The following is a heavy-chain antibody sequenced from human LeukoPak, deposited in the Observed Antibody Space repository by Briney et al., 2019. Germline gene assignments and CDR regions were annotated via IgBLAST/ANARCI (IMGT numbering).Heavy chain of an antibody. CDR2: ISYDGSNK. Sequence: PGRSLRLSCASSGFTFSSYAMHWVRQAPGKGLEGVAVISYDGSNKYYADSVKGRFTIYRDNSKNPLYLQMNSLRAEDTAVYYCAREGSGYDLYYYYYGMDVWGQGPTVTVSS. J-gene: IGHJ6*02. D-gene: IGHD5-12*01. V-gene: IGHV3-30-3*01. CDR1: GFTFSSYA. CDR3: AREGSGYDLYYYYYGMDV.